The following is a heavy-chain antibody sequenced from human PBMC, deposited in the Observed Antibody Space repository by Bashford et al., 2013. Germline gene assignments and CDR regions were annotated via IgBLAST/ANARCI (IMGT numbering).Heavy chain of an antibody. CDR3: AKDPQWLAHFDY. CDR1: GFTFRSSA. J-gene: IGHJ4*02. V-gene: IGHV3-23*01. CDR2: ISDSGLSA. D-gene: IGHD6-19*01. Sequence: GGSLRLSCAVSGFTFRSSAMSWVRQAPGKGLEWVSGISDSGLSASYADSVKGRLTISRDNSKNTLFLQMNSLRDDDTAIYYCAKDPQWLAHFDYWGQGTLVTVSS.